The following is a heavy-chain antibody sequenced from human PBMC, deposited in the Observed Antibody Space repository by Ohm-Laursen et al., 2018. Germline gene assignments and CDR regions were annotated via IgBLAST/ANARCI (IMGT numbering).Heavy chain of an antibody. Sequence: SETLSLTCTVSGGSVSSGSYYWSWIRQPPGKGLEWIGNIYYSGSTYYTPSLRSRLTVSVDTSKNHFSLKLSSVTATDTAVYYCARAFWNGYNDAFDVWGQGTMVTVSS. CDR2: IYYSGST. V-gene: IGHV4-39*01. D-gene: IGHD3-3*01. CDR1: GGSVSSGSYY. CDR3: ARAFWNGYNDAFDV. J-gene: IGHJ3*01.